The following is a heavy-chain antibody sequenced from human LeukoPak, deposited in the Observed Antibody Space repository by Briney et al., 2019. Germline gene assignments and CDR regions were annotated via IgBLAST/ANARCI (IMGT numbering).Heavy chain of an antibody. D-gene: IGHD5-18*01. J-gene: IGHJ4*02. V-gene: IGHV1-8*01. CDR2: MNPNSGNT. Sequence: GASVTVSCTSSVYTFTSYDINWVRQATGQGLEWMGWMNPNSGNTGYAQKFQGRVTMTRNTSISTAYMELSSLRSEDTAVYYCARGQGRNTAMAPHWGQGTLVTVSS. CDR1: VYTFTSYD. CDR3: ARGQGRNTAMAPH.